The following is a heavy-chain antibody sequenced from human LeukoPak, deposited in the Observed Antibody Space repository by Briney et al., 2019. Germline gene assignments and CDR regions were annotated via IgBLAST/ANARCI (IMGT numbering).Heavy chain of an antibody. CDR2: CKNKVDGYTT. V-gene: IGHV3-72*01. CDR1: GFTFSDHY. Sequence: GGSLRLSCAASGFTFSDHYMDWVRQAPGKGLEWVDRCKNKVDGYTTEYAASVKGRFIVSRDDSKKSLYLQMNSLKTEDTAIYYCVRVMEYSYDYWGQGSLVTVSS. CDR3: VRVMEYSYDY. J-gene: IGHJ4*02. D-gene: IGHD6-6*01.